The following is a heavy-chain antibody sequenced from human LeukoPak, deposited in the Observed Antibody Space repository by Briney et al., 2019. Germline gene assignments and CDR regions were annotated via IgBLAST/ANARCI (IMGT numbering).Heavy chain of an antibody. V-gene: IGHV4-4*02. CDR1: GGSISSSNW. CDR2: IYHSGST. J-gene: IGHJ6*02. CDR3: ARGGASGYYYYYGTDV. D-gene: IGHD2-15*01. Sequence: SGTLSLTCAVSGGSISSSNWWSWVRQPPGKGLEWIGEIYHSGSTNYNPSLKSRVTISVDKSKNQFSLKLSSVTAADTAVYYCARGGASGYYYYYGTDVWGQGTTVTVSS.